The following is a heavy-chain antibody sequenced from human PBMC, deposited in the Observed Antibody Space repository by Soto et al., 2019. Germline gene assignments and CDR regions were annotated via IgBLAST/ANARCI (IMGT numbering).Heavy chain of an antibody. CDR2: IIPIFGTA. Sequence: QVQLVQSGAEVMQPGSSVRVSCKASGGTFSSYAISWVRQAPGQGLEWMGGIIPIFGTADYAQKFQGRVTITADESTPTAYMELSSLRSEDTAVYFCARDKDRVRLGGKYYYGMDVWGQGTTVTVSS. D-gene: IGHD5-12*01. CDR1: GGTFSSYA. J-gene: IGHJ6*02. V-gene: IGHV1-69*12. CDR3: ARDKDRVRLGGKYYYGMDV.